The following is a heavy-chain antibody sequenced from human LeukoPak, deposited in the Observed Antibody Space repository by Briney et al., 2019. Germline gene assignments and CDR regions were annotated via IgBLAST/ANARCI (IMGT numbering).Heavy chain of an antibody. Sequence: PGGSLRLSCVVSGFTFSNYRMDWVRQAPGKGLEWVAYIFDDGLNRYQSDSVKGRFTVSRDNSKNTLYLQMNSLRAEDTAVYYCAKGAVSGTHSYYFDYWGQGALVTVSS. CDR3: AKGAVSGTHSYYFDY. V-gene: IGHV3-33*08. D-gene: IGHD5/OR15-5a*01. CDR1: GFTFSNYR. CDR2: IFDDGLNR. J-gene: IGHJ4*02.